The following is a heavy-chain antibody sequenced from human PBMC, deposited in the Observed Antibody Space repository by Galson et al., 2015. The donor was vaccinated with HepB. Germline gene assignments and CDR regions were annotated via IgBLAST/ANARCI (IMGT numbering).Heavy chain of an antibody. CDR2: VSFTGGA. J-gene: IGHJ6*03. Sequence: ETLSLTCTVSGDSVSSNYWTWIRQPPGKGLEWIGYVSFTGGATGGATYNPSLKSRLTISVDMSMNQFSLNLKSVTAADTAVYFCARGRLEWLSNYYCSFYMDAWGKGTTVTVSS. D-gene: IGHD3-3*01. CDR3: ARGRLEWLSNYYCSFYMDA. CDR1: GDSVSSNY. V-gene: IGHV4-59*02.